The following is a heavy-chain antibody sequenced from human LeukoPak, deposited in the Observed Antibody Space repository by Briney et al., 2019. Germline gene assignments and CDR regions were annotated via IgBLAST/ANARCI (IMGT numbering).Heavy chain of an antibody. D-gene: IGHD2-21*01. Sequence: SETLSLTCTVSGGAISSYYWSWTRQPPGKGVECIGYIDYSGSTSYNPSLKSRVTISLDTSKNQFSLKLSSVTAADTAVYYCARLASDAFDIWGQGTMVTVSS. CDR3: ARLASDAFDI. V-gene: IGHV4-59*08. CDR1: GGAISSYY. J-gene: IGHJ3*02. CDR2: IDYSGST.